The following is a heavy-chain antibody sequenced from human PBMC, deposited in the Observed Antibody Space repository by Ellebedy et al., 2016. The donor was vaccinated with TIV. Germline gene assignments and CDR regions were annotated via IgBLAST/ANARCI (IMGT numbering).Heavy chain of an antibody. CDR3: ARDVGTNWEFDY. D-gene: IGHD7-27*01. CDR2: ISSSSSYI. Sequence: GESLKISCAASGFTFSSYWMSWVRQAPGEGLEWVSSISSSSSYIYYADSVKGRFTISRDNAKNSLYLQMNSLRAEDTAVYYCARDVGTNWEFDYWGQGTLVTVSS. V-gene: IGHV3-21*01. J-gene: IGHJ4*02. CDR1: GFTFSSYW.